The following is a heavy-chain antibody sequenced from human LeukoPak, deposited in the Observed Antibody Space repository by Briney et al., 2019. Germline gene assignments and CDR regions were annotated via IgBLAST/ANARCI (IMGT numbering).Heavy chain of an antibody. Sequence: PSQTLSLTCTVSGGSISSGDYSWSWIRQPPGKGLEWIGYIYHSGSTYYNPSLKSRVTISVDRSKNQFSLKLSSVTAADTAVYYCARGGGQYYYDSSGYYPTSFDYWGQGTLVTVSS. CDR3: ARGGGQYYYDSSGYYPTSFDY. D-gene: IGHD3-22*01. V-gene: IGHV4-30-2*01. CDR1: GGSISSGDYS. J-gene: IGHJ4*02. CDR2: IYHSGST.